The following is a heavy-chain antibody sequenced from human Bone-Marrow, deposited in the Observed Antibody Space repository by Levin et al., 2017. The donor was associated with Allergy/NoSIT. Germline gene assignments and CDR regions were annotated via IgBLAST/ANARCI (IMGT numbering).Heavy chain of an antibody. Sequence: PSETLSLTCAVSGDSISAADVAWSWLRQPPGTGLEWIGDIYYSGRTHYNPSLRSRLTISTDRFSNMFSLELTSVRDADTAVYFCARLRTDFWIGYYTGGDDHYFDSWGQGTLVTVSS. D-gene: IGHD3/OR15-3a*01. CDR3: ARLRTDFWIGYYTGGDDHYFDS. CDR2: IYYSGRT. CDR1: GDSISAADVA. J-gene: IGHJ4*02. V-gene: IGHV4-30-2*01.